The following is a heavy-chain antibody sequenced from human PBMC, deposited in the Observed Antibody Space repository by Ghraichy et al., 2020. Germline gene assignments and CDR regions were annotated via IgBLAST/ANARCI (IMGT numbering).Heavy chain of an antibody. Sequence: SVKVSCKASGGTFSSYAISWVRQAPGQGLEWMGGIIPIFGTANYAQKFQGRVTITADESTSTAYMELSSLRSEDTAVYYCARTKDYYDSSGYYYGFDPWGQGTLVTVSS. CDR3: ARTKDYYDSSGYYYGFDP. CDR2: IIPIFGTA. D-gene: IGHD3-22*01. CDR1: GGTFSSYA. V-gene: IGHV1-69*13. J-gene: IGHJ5*02.